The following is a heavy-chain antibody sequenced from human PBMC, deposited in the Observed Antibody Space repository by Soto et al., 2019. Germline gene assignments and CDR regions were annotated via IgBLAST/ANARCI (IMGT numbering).Heavy chain of an antibody. CDR1: GGTFSSYA. Sequence: SVKVSCKASGGTFSSYAISWVRQAPGQGLEWMGGIIPIFGTANYAQKFQGRVTITADESTSTAYMELSSLRSEDTAVYYCARGGRGVVVTIFDYWGQGTLVTVSS. V-gene: IGHV1-69*13. J-gene: IGHJ4*02. CDR3: ARGGRGVVVTIFDY. CDR2: IIPIFGTA. D-gene: IGHD3-22*01.